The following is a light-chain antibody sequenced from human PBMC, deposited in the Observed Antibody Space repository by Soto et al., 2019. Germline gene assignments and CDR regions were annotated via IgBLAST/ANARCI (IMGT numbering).Light chain of an antibody. V-gene: IGLV1-40*01. J-gene: IGLJ2*01. CDR2: NND. CDR1: SGNIGAGYD. CDR3: HSYDSSLGGARV. Sequence: QPVLTQPPSVSGAPGQSVTISCTGTSGNIGAGYDVHWYQQPPGSTPKLLIYNNDNRPSGVPDRFSGFKSGASASLTITGLQAEDEADYYCHSYDSSLGGARVFGGGTKVTVL.